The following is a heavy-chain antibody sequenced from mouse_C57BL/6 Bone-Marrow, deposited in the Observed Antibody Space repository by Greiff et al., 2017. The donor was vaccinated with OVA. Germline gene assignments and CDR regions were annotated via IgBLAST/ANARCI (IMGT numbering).Heavy chain of an antibody. CDR2: ITHSGET. V-gene: IGHV12-3*01. Sequence: VQGVESGPGLVKPSQSLFLTCSITGFPITSGYYWXWIRQSPGKPLEWMGYITHSGETFYNPSLQSPISITRETSKNQFFLQLNSVTTEDTAMYYCAGDSSGYVAYWGQGTLVTVSA. CDR3: AGDSSGYVAY. CDR1: GFPITSGYY. J-gene: IGHJ3*01. D-gene: IGHD3-2*02.